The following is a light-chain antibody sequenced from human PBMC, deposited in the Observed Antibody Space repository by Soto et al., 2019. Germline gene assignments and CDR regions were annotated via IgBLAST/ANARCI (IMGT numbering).Light chain of an antibody. CDR2: GAS. Sequence: EIVLTQSPGTLSLSPGERATLSCRASHSVSSSYLAWYQQKPGQAPRLLIYGASSRATGIPDRFSGSGSGTDFTLTISRLAPEDFAVYYCQQYGSSALTFGGGTKVEI. CDR3: QQYGSSALT. V-gene: IGKV3-20*01. J-gene: IGKJ4*01. CDR1: HSVSSSY.